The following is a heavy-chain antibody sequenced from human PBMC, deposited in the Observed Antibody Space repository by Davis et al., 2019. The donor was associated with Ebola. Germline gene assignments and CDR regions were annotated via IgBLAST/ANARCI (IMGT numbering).Heavy chain of an antibody. CDR2: INHSGST. Sequence: MPSETLSLTCSVSGGSLSSYYWSWIRQPPGKGLEWIGEINHSGSTNYNPSFKSRVTISVDTSKNQFSLKLSSVTAADTAVYYCARGRPGRGYSYLPWGQGTLVTVSS. J-gene: IGHJ5*02. CDR1: GGSLSSYY. CDR3: ARGRPGRGYSYLP. V-gene: IGHV4-34*01. D-gene: IGHD5-18*01.